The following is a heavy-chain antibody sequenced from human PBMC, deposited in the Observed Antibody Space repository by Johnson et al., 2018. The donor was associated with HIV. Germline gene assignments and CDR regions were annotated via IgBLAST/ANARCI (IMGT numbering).Heavy chain of an antibody. CDR1: GFTFSSYG. CDR2: ISYDGSNK. CDR3: AREGVSYNFWSGSDPDAFDI. J-gene: IGHJ3*02. Sequence: QMQLVESGGGVVQPGRSLRLSCAASGFTFSSYGMHWVRQAPGKGLEWVAVISYDGSNKYYADSVKGRFTISRDNSKNSLYLQMNSLRAEDTAVYYCAREGVSYNFWSGSDPDAFDIWGQGTMVTVSS. D-gene: IGHD3-3*01. V-gene: IGHV3-30*03.